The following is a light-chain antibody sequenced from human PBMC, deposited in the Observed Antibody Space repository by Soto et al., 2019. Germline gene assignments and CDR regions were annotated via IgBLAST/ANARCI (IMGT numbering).Light chain of an antibody. Sequence: QSVLTQPPSVSGAPGQRVTISCTGSSSNSGAGYDVHWYQQLPGTAPKLLIYGNSNRPSGVPDRFSGSKSGTSASLAITGLQAEDEADYYCQSYDSSQSGPVVFGGGTKLTVL. CDR1: SSNSGAGYD. J-gene: IGLJ2*01. CDR2: GNS. CDR3: QSYDSSQSGPVV. V-gene: IGLV1-40*01.